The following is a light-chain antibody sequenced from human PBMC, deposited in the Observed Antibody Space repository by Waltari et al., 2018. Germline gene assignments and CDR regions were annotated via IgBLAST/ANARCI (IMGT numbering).Light chain of an antibody. Sequence: DLQMTQSPSTLSASVGDRVTITCRASQSISTWLSWYQQKPGKAPKLLIYKASILESGVPSRFSGSGYGTEFTLTISSLQPDDFATYYCQQYNSYWTFGQGTKVEIK. CDR1: QSISTW. J-gene: IGKJ1*01. CDR3: QQYNSYWT. V-gene: IGKV1-5*03. CDR2: KAS.